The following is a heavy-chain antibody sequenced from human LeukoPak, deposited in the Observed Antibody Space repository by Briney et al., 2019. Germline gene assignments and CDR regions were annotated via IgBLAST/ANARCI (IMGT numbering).Heavy chain of an antibody. D-gene: IGHD4-17*01. V-gene: IGHV3-7*01. CDR2: INQDGSEK. J-gene: IGHJ4*02. CDR3: ARTRTTVTYYFDY. CDR1: GFTFSTSA. Sequence: GGSLRLSCAASGFTFSTSAMYWVRQAPGKGLEWVANINQDGSEKYYVDSVKGRFTISRDNAKNSLYLQMNSLRAEDTAVYYCARTRTTVTYYFDYWGQGTLVTVSS.